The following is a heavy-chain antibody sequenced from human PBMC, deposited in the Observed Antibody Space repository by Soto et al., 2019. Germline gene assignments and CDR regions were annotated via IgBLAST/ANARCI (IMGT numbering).Heavy chain of an antibody. CDR3: ARAWGIFYAFDI. CDR2: IWYDGSNK. Sequence: GGSLRLSCAASGFTFSSYGMHWVRQAPGKGLEWVAVIWYDGSNKYYADSVKGRFTISRDNSKNTLYLQMNSLRAEDTAVYYCARAWGIFYAFDIWGQGTMVTVSS. J-gene: IGHJ3*02. D-gene: IGHD3-16*01. CDR1: GFTFSSYG. V-gene: IGHV3-33*01.